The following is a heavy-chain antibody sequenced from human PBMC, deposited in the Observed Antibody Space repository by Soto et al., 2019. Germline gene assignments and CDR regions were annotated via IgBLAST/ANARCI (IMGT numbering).Heavy chain of an antibody. Sequence: SETLSLTCALYGGSFSGHYWSWIRQPPGKGLEWIGEINHSGSTNYNPSLKSRVTISVDTSKNQFSLKLSSLTAAATALYYWARSGYYGARGLTGETGPWGEGSQDT. J-gene: IGHJ5*02. CDR1: GGSFSGHY. CDR2: INHSGST. V-gene: IGHV4-34*01. CDR3: ARSGYYGARGLTGETGP. D-gene: IGHD3-10*01.